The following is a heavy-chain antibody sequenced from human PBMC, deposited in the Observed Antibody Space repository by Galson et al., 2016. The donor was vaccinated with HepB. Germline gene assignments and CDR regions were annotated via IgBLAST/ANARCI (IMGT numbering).Heavy chain of an antibody. Sequence: SETLSLTCSVSGGSISSYYWNWIRQPPGKGLEWVGYIDYSGSTNYSPSLKSRVTISVDTSKNQFSLKLSSVTAADTAVYYCARASASEWLRLSGPPRYYYGVDVWGQGTTVTVSS. J-gene: IGHJ6*02. CDR2: IDYSGST. D-gene: IGHD5-12*01. CDR1: GGSISSYY. CDR3: ARASASEWLRLSGPPRYYYGVDV. V-gene: IGHV4-59*01.